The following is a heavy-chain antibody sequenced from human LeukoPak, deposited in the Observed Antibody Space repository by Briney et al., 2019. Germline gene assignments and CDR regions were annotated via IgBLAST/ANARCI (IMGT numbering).Heavy chain of an antibody. CDR3: AGDGTDILTGYYYWYFDL. J-gene: IGHJ2*01. D-gene: IGHD3-9*01. CDR1: GGSISSYY. Sequence: PSETLSLTCTVSGGSISSYYWSWIRQPPGKGLEWIGYIYYSWSTNYNPSLKSRVTISVDTSKNKFYLKLSSVTAADTAVYFCAGDGTDILTGYYYWYFDLWGRGTLVTVSS. CDR2: IYYSWST. V-gene: IGHV4-59*01.